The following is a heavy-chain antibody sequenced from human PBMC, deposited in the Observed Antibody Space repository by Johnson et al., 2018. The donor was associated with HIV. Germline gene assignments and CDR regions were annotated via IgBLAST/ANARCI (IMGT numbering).Heavy chain of an antibody. CDR1: GFTFDDFG. D-gene: IGHD1-1*01. CDR2: ISWNSDTI. Sequence: QLVESGGGLVQPGRSLRLSCAASGFTFDDFGMHWVRQGPGKGLEWLSGISWNSDTIDYADSVKGRFIITRDNAKKSLYLQMDSLRVEDTALYYCAKGGNGYGGAFDIWGQGTMVTVSS. CDR3: AKGGNGYGGAFDI. J-gene: IGHJ3*02. V-gene: IGHV3-9*01.